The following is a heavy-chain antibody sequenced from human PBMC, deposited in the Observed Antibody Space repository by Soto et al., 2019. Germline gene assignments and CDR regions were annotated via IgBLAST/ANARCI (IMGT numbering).Heavy chain of an antibody. J-gene: IGHJ5*02. Sequence: GGSLRLSCAASGFTFSSYAMSWVRQAPGKGLEWVSAISGSGGSTYYADSVKGRFTISRDNSKNTLYLQMNSLRAEDTAVYYCAKEKGTMVRGVIIPYNWFDPWGQGTLVTVSS. V-gene: IGHV3-23*01. CDR3: AKEKGTMVRGVIIPYNWFDP. CDR1: GFTFSSYA. D-gene: IGHD3-10*01. CDR2: ISGSGGST.